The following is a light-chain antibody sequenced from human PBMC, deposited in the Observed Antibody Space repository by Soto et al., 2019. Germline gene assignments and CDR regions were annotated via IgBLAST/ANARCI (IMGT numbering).Light chain of an antibody. CDR1: SSDVGGYNY. V-gene: IGLV2-8*01. CDR2: EVN. Sequence: QSVLTQPPSASGSPGQSITISCTGTSSDVGGYNYVSWYQQHPGNAPKLIIHEVNKRPSGVPDRFSGSKSGNTASLTVTGLQAEDEADYYCSSYAGSNILVFGEGTKLTVL. CDR3: SSYAGSNILV. J-gene: IGLJ2*01.